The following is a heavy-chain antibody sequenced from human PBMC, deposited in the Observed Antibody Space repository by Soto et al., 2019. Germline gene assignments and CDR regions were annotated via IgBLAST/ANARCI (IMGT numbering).Heavy chain of an antibody. Sequence: PGGSLRLSCAASGFTFSSYSMNWVRQAPGKGLEWVSSISSSSSYIYYADSVKGRFTISRDNAKNSLYLQMNSLRAEDTAVYYCARDNSYYYDSSGYYGAEYFQHRGQGTLVTVSS. D-gene: IGHD3-22*01. J-gene: IGHJ1*01. V-gene: IGHV3-21*01. CDR3: ARDNSYYYDSSGYYGAEYFQH. CDR1: GFTFSSYS. CDR2: ISSSSSYI.